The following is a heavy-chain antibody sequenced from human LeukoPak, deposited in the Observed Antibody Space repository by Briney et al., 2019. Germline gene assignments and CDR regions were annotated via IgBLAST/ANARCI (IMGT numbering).Heavy chain of an antibody. V-gene: IGHV4-4*02. D-gene: IGHD1-1*01. CDR3: AASITTSGCYYDY. CDR1: GGSISSSNW. CDR2: IYHSGST. J-gene: IGHJ4*02. Sequence: SETLSLTCAVSGGSISSSNWWSWVRQPPGKGLEWIGEIYHSGSTNYNQSLKSRGTISVETSKKQVSLTLSSVTAADTAVDYCAASITTSGCYYDYWGQGTLVTVST.